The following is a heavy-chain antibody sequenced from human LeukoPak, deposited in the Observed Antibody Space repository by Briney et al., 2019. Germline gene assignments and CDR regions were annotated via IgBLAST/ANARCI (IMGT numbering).Heavy chain of an antibody. CDR1: GGSISSYY. D-gene: IGHD6-13*01. CDR3: ARYSSSWYGFDY. V-gene: IGHV4-59*01. Sequence: SETLSLTCTVSGGSISSYYWSWIRQPPGKGLEWIGYIYYSGSTNYNPSLKSRVTISVDTSKNQFSLKLSSVTAADTAVYYCARYSSSWYGFDYWGQGTLVTVSS. J-gene: IGHJ4*02. CDR2: IYYSGST.